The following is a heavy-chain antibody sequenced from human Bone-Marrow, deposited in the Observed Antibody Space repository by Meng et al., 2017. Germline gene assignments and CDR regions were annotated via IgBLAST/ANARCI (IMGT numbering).Heavy chain of an antibody. J-gene: IGHJ3*02. Sequence: GSLRLSCTVSGGSISSSSYYWGWIRQPPGKGLEWLGSIYYSGSTYYNPSLKSRVTISVDTSKNQFSLKLSSVTAADTAVDYCARATDDYGDYASGAFDSWGQGTMVTVSS. D-gene: IGHD4-17*01. CDR3: ARATDDYGDYASGAFDS. V-gene: IGHV4-39*07. CDR1: GGSISSSSYY. CDR2: IYYSGST.